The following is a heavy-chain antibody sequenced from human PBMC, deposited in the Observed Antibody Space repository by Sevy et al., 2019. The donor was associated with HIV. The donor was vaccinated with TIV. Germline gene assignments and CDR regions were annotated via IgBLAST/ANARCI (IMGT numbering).Heavy chain of an antibody. CDR3: AATYYYHSSGYIGGYYFDY. D-gene: IGHD3-22*01. CDR2: IVVGSGNT. CDR1: GFTFTSSA. V-gene: IGHV1-58*01. J-gene: IGHJ4*02. Sequence: ASVKVSCKASGFTFTSSAVQWVRQARGQRLEWIGWIVVGSGNTNYAQKFQERVTITRDMSTSTAYMELSSLRSEDTAVYYCAATYYYHSSGYIGGYYFDYWGQGTLVTVSS.